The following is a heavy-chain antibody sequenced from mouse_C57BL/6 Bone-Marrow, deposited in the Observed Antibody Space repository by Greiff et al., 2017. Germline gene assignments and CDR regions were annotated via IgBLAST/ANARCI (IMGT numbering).Heavy chain of an antibody. J-gene: IGHJ2*01. CDR1: GYTFTDYY. Sequence: VQLQQSGPELVKPGASVKISCKASGYTFTDYYMNWVKQSHGKSLEWIGDINPNNGGTSYNQKFKGKATLTVDKSSSTAYMELRSLTSEDSAVYYCARGITTVWGRGTTLTVSS. CDR3: ARGITTV. D-gene: IGHD1-1*01. CDR2: INPNNGGT. V-gene: IGHV1-26*01.